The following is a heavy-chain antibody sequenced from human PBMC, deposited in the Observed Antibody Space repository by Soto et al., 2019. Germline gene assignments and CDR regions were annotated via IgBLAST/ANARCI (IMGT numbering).Heavy chain of an antibody. V-gene: IGHV4-59*01. Sequence: QVQLQESGPGLVKPSETLSLTCTVSGGSISSYYWSWIRQPPGKGLEWIGYIYYSGSTNYNPSLKSRVTISVDTSKNQFSLKLSSVTAADTAVYYCARASPLGRVPDLYDYYGMDVW. CDR2: IYYSGST. D-gene: IGHD1-1*01. CDR3: ARASPLGRVPDLYDYYGMDV. CDR1: GGSISSYY. J-gene: IGHJ6*01.